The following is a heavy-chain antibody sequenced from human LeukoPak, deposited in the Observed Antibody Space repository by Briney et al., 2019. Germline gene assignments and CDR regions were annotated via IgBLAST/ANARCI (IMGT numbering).Heavy chain of an antibody. CDR3: ASSRGYSYGQPPPLY. J-gene: IGHJ4*02. Sequence: SETLSLTCTVSGGSISSGGYYWSWISQHPGKGLEWIGYIYYSGSTYYNPSLKSRVTISVDTSKNQFSLKLSSVTAADTAVYYCASSRGYSYGQPPPLYWGQGTLVTVSS. V-gene: IGHV4-31*03. CDR1: GGSISSGGYY. CDR2: IYYSGST. D-gene: IGHD5-18*01.